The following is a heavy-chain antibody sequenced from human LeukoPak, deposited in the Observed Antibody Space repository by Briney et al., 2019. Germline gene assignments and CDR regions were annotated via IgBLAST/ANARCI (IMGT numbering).Heavy chain of an antibody. CDR1: GFMFSSYA. J-gene: IGHJ3*02. V-gene: IGHV3-21*01. CDR3: ARAAAAPDAFDI. CDR2: ISSSSSYI. D-gene: IGHD6-25*01. Sequence: GGSLRLSCVASGFMFSSYAMSWVRQAPGKGLEWVSSISSSSSYIYYADSVKGRFTISRDNAKNSLYLQMNSLRAEDTAVYYCARAAAAPDAFDIWGQGTMVTVSS.